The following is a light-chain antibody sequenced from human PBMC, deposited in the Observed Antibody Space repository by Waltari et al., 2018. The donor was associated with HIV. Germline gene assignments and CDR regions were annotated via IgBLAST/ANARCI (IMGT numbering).Light chain of an antibody. CDR1: QSVSSSY. J-gene: IGKJ1*01. Sequence: EIVLTQSPGTLSLSPGERATLSCRASQSVSSSYLAWYQQKPGQAPRLLIHGASSRATGIPDRCSGSGSGTDFTLTISRLEPEDFAVYYCQQYGSSSPWTFGQGTKVEIK. CDR3: QQYGSSSPWT. CDR2: GAS. V-gene: IGKV3-20*01.